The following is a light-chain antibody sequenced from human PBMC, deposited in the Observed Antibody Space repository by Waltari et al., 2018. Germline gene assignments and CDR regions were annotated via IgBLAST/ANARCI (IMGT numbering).Light chain of an antibody. J-gene: IGKJ5*01. Sequence: EIVLTQSPVTLSLSPGERATLSCSASASITTNFTAWYQQKPGQAPRLIIHGASIRATGISDFFSGSGSGTDFTLTISRLEPEDFAVYYCQHYGRSAITFGQGTRLDIK. CDR1: ASITTNF. V-gene: IGKV3-20*01. CDR2: GAS. CDR3: QHYGRSAIT.